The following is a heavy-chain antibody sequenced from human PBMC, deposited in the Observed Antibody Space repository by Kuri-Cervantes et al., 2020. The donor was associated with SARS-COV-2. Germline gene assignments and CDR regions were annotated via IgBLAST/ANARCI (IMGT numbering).Heavy chain of an antibody. CDR2: INHSGST. CDR3: ARARIYCSSTSCRPMAFDI. CDR1: GGSFRGYY. V-gene: IGHV4-34*01. D-gene: IGHD2-2*01. J-gene: IGHJ3*02. Sequence: SQTLSLPCAVYGGSFRGYYWSWIRQPPGKGLEWIGEINHSGSTNYNPSLKSRVTISVDTSKNQFSLKLSSVTAADTAVYYCARARIYCSSTSCRPMAFDIWGQGTMVTVSS.